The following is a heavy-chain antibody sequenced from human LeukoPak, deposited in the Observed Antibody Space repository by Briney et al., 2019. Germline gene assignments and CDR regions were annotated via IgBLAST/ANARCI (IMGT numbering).Heavy chain of an antibody. Sequence: GGSLRLSCAASGFTFSSYSMNWVRQAPGKGLEWVSYISSSSSTIYYADSVKGRFTISRDNSKTTLYLQMNSLRAEDTAVYYCAKDVPAAYFDYWGQGTLVTVSS. CDR3: AKDVPAAYFDY. CDR1: GFTFSSYS. V-gene: IGHV3-48*01. D-gene: IGHD2-2*01. J-gene: IGHJ4*02. CDR2: ISSSSSTI.